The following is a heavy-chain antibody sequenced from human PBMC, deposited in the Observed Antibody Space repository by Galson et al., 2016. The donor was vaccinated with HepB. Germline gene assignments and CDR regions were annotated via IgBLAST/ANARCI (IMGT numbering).Heavy chain of an antibody. D-gene: IGHD6-19*01. CDR3: ARGWAGSGWSV. V-gene: IGHV6-1*01. CDR2: TYYRSKWYN. J-gene: IGHJ6*04. Sequence: AISGASVSSDNGAWNWIRQSPSRGLEWLGRTYYRSKWYNDYGVSVKSRITINPDTSKNQVSLRLNSVTPEDTAVYYCARGWAGSGWSVWGKGTTVTVSS. CDR1: GASVSSDNGA.